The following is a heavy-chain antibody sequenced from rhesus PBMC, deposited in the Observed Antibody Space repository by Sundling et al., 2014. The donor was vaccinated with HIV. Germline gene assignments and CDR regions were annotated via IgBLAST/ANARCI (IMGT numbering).Heavy chain of an antibody. Sequence: EVQLVESGGGLVQPGGSLRLSCAASGFTFSNYGMYWVRQAPGKGLEWISGITSDGGSTYYADSVKGRFSISRDNSKNTLSLQVNSLSAEDTAVYYCAKRGDDYVSSLIDYWGQGVLVTVSS. D-gene: IGHD4-29*01. CDR1: GFTFSNYG. CDR2: ITSDGGST. CDR3: AKRGDDYVSSLIDY. V-gene: IGHV3S42*01. J-gene: IGHJ4*01.